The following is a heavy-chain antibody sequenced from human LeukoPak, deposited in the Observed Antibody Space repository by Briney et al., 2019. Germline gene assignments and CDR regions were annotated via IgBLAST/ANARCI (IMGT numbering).Heavy chain of an antibody. D-gene: IGHD1-7*01. V-gene: IGHV3-21*01. CDR3: ARRMGGELVAFDI. CDR2: ISSSSSYI. Sequence: GGSLRLSCAASGFTFSSYSMNWVRQAPGKGLEWVSSISSSSSYIYYADSVKGRFTISRDNAKNSLYLQMNCLRDEDTAVYYCARRMGGELVAFDIWGQGTMVTVSS. J-gene: IGHJ3*02. CDR1: GFTFSSYS.